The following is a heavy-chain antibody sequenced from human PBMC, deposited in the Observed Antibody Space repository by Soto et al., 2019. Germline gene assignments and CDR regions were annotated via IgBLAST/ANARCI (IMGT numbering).Heavy chain of an antibody. V-gene: IGHV1-18*04. J-gene: IGHJ5*02. Sequence: ASVKVSGKASGYTFTSYGISWGRQAPGQGLEWMGWISAYNGNTNYAQKLQGRVTMTTDTSTSTAYMELRSLRSDDTAVYYCARAPNYYDSSGHWFDPWGQGTLVTVPQ. CDR3: ARAPNYYDSSGHWFDP. D-gene: IGHD3-22*01. CDR2: ISAYNGNT. CDR1: GYTFTSYG.